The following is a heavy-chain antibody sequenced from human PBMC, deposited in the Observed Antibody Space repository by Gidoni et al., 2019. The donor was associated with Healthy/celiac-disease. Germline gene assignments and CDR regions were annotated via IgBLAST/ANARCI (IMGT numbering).Heavy chain of an antibody. CDR1: GFTVRSNY. J-gene: IGHJ2*01. V-gene: IGHV3-53*02. CDR2: IYSGGST. Sequence: EVQLVETGGGLIQPGGSLRLSCAASGFTVRSNYMSWVRQAPGKGLEWVSVIYSGGSTYYADSVKGRFTISRDNSKNTLYLQMNSLRAEDTAVYYCASGEGAQLWFDWYFDLWGRGTLVTVSS. CDR3: ASGEGAQLWFDWYFDL. D-gene: IGHD5-18*01.